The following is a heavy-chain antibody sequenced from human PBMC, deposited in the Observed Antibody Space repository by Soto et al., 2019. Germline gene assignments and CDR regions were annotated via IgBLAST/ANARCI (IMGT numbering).Heavy chain of an antibody. V-gene: IGHV4-4*07. CDR2: IYATGTT. CDR1: GASIIGFY. D-gene: IGHD1-1*01. Sequence: SETLSLTCTVSGASIIGFYWSWIRKSAGKGLEWIGRIYATGTTDYNPSLKSRVMMSVDTSKKQFSLKLRSVTAADTAVYYCVRDGTKTLRDWFDPWGQAISVTVSS. CDR3: VRDGTKTLRDWFDP. J-gene: IGHJ5*02.